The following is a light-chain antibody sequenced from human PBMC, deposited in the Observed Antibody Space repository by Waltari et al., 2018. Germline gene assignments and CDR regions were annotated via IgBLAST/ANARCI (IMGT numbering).Light chain of an antibody. Sequence: QSALTQPASVSGSPGQSITLSCTGTSSDVGGYHYVSCYQHHPGKAPKLIIHYVNKRPSGVSNRFSGSKSGNTASLTISGLQAEDEADYYCSSYTTTSTFYVFGTGTKVTVL. V-gene: IGLV2-14*03. J-gene: IGLJ1*01. CDR3: SSYTTTSTFYV. CDR1: SSDVGGYHY. CDR2: YVN.